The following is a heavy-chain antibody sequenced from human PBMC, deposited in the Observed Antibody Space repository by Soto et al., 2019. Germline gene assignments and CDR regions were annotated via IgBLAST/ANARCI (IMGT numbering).Heavy chain of an antibody. CDR1: GYSFTSYW. Sequence: PGESLKISCKGSGYSFTSYWISWVRQMSGKGLEWMGRIDPSDSYTNYSPSFQGHVTISADKSISTAYLQWSSLKASDTAMYYCARRYDFWSGYPTSYYYYGMDVWGQGTTVTVSS. J-gene: IGHJ6*02. CDR3: ARRYDFWSGYPTSYYYYGMDV. CDR2: IDPSDSYT. D-gene: IGHD3-3*01. V-gene: IGHV5-10-1*01.